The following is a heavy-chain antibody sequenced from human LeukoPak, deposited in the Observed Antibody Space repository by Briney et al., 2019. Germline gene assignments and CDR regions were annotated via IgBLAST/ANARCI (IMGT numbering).Heavy chain of an antibody. D-gene: IGHD5-18*01. J-gene: IGHJ6*03. CDR2: INHSGST. Sequence: PSETLSLTCAVYGGSFSGYYWSWIRQPPGKGLEWIGEINHSGSTNYNPSLKSRVTISGDTSKNQFSLKLSSVAAADTAVYFCARVGYSYVINDWSRTGLGAYPTKYYYHMDVWGKGTTVNVSS. CDR3: ARVGYSYVINDWSRTGLGAYPTKYYYHMDV. V-gene: IGHV4-34*01. CDR1: GGSFSGYY.